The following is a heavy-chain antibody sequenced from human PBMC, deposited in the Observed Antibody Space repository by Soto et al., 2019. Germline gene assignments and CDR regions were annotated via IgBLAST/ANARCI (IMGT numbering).Heavy chain of an antibody. V-gene: IGHV3-23*01. CDR1: GFTFSTHG. Sequence: PGGSLRLSCAASGFTFSTHGISWVRQAPGKGLEWVSSITGSGGSTYYADSVKGRFTISRDNSKNTLFLQMNSLRAEDTAVYYCATITRFQRAWFDTWGQGTLVTVSS. J-gene: IGHJ5*02. CDR2: ITGSGGST. CDR3: ATITRFQRAWFDT. D-gene: IGHD3-10*01.